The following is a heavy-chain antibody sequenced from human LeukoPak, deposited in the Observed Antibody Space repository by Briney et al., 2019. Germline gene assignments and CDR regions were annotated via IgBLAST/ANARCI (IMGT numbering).Heavy chain of an antibody. J-gene: IGHJ4*02. V-gene: IGHV4-59*06. CDR2: IYYSGST. CDR3: ARVVTIFGVVDY. Sequence: ASETLSLTCTVSGGSISYYYWDWVRQPPGKGLEWIGYIYYSGSTYYNPSLKSRVTISVDTSKNQFSLKLSSVTAADTAVYYCARVVTIFGVVDYWGQGTLVTVSS. D-gene: IGHD3-3*01. CDR1: GGSISYYY.